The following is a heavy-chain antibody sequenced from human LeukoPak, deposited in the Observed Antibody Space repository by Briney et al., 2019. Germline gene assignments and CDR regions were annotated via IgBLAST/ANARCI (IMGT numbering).Heavy chain of an antibody. V-gene: IGHV1-18*01. CDR2: ISAYNGNT. Sequence: GASVKVSCKASGYTFTSYGISWVRQAPGQGLEWMGWISAYNGNTNYAQKLQGRVTMTTDTSTSTAYMELRSLRSDDTAVYYCAREHPVDTAMVHFDYWGQGTLVTVSS. J-gene: IGHJ4*02. CDR1: GYTFTSYG. D-gene: IGHD5-18*01. CDR3: AREHPVDTAMVHFDY.